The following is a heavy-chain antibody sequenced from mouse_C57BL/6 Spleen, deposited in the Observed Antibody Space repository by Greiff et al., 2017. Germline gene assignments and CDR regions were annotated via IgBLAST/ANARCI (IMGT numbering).Heavy chain of an antibody. J-gene: IGHJ4*01. CDR1: GYTFTDYN. CDR2: INPNNGGT. D-gene: IGHD2-12*01. CDR3: ARRENYSQTMDY. V-gene: IGHV1-18*01. Sequence: VQLKQSGPELVKPGASVKIPCKASGYTFTDYNMDWVKQSHGKSLEWIGDINPNNGGTIYNQKFKGKATLTVDKSSSTAYMELRSLTSEDTAVYYCARRENYSQTMDYWGQGTSVTVSS.